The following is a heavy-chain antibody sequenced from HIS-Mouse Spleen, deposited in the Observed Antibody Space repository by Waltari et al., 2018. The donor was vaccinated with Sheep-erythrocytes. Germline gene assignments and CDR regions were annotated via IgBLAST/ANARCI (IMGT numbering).Heavy chain of an antibody. V-gene: IGHV3-21*01. CDR1: GFTFSSYS. CDR2: ISSSSSYI. D-gene: IGHD4-17*01. Sequence: EVQLVESGGGLVKPGGSLRLSCAASGFTFSSYSMNWVRQAPGKGLGWVSSISSSSSYIYYADSVKGRFTISRDNAKNSLYLQMNSLRAEDTAVYYCARVAAVTTYYFDYWVQGTLVTVSS. J-gene: IGHJ4*02. CDR3: ARVAAVTTYYFDY.